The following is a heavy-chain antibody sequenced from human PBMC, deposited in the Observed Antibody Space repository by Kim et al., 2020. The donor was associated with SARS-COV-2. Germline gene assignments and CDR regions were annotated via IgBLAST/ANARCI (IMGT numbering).Heavy chain of an antibody. Sequence: GGSLRLSCAASWFTVSSNYMSWVRQAPGKGLEWVSVIYSGGSTYYADSVKGRFTISRDNSKNTLYLQMNSLRAEDTAVYYCARAPDFWSGFDYWGQGTLVTVSS. D-gene: IGHD3-3*01. CDR1: WFTVSSNY. CDR3: ARAPDFWSGFDY. J-gene: IGHJ4*02. V-gene: IGHV3-53*01. CDR2: IYSGGST.